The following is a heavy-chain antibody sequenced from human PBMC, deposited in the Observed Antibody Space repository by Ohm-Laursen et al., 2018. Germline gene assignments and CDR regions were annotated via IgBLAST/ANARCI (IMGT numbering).Heavy chain of an antibody. CDR1: GYSFTGYY. D-gene: IGHD6-19*01. V-gene: IGHV1-2*02. Sequence: VASVKVSCKASGYSFTGYYMHWVRQAPGQGLEWMGWINPNSGGTNYAQKFQGRVTMTRDTSTSTAYMELSRLRSDDTAMYYCATVTGYSSGWYIDYWGQGTLVTVSS. J-gene: IGHJ4*02. CDR3: ATVTGYSSGWYIDY. CDR2: INPNSGGT.